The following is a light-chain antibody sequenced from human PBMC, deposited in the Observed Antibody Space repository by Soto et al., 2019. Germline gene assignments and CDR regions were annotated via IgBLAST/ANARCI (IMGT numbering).Light chain of an antibody. V-gene: IGLV2-14*01. Sequence: ARTQPASVSESPWQSICVSGSATTGDVGGYNRVYWYQQHPGKAPTLLIYDVSNRPPGVSNRFSGSKSGTTASLTIPGLQAEDEADYYCNSFPSDSAYVFGTGTKDTVL. CDR2: DVS. CDR1: TGDVGGYNR. CDR3: NSFPSDSAYV. J-gene: IGLJ1*01.